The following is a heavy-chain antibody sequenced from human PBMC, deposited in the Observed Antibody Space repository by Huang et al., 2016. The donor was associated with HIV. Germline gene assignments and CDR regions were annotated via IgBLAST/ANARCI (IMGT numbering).Heavy chain of an antibody. CDR2: IYFDDSDA. J-gene: IGHJ3*02. Sequence: EVQLVQSGAEVKRPGESLKISCKGSRYNFAGYWIGWVRQMLGKGLEWMGSIYFDDSDARYRPSLQGQVTISADTSLYSSYLQWTSLRASDTAIFYCARRRRGGFDIWGQGTLVTVSS. CDR1: RYNFAGYW. V-gene: IGHV5-51*03. CDR3: ARRRRGGFDI. D-gene: IGHD2-15*01.